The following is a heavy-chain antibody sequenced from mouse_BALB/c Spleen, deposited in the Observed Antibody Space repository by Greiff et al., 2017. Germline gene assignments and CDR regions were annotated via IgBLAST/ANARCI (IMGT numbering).Heavy chain of an antibody. CDR3: ARAYYGNYDWYFDV. CDR1: GFSLTSYG. CDR2: IWAGGST. Sequence: VMLVESGPGLVAPSQSLSITCTVSGFSLTSYGVHWVRQPPGKGLEWLGVIWAGGSTNYNSALMSRLSISKDNSKSQVFLKMNSLQTDDTAMYYCARAYYGNYDWYFDVWGAGTTVTVSS. V-gene: IGHV2-9*02. J-gene: IGHJ1*01. D-gene: IGHD2-1*01.